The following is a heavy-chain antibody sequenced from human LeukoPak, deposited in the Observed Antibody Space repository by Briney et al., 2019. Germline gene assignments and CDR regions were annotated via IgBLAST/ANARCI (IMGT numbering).Heavy chain of an antibody. CDR3: ARVVVVAATRYYAWFDS. V-gene: IGHV1-8*02. CDR1: GYTFTSYG. CDR2: MNPNSGNT. D-gene: IGHD2-15*01. Sequence: ASVKVSCKASGYTFTSYGISWVRQATGQGLEWMGWMNPNSGNTGYAQKFQGRVTMTRNTSISTAYMELSSLRSEDTAVYYCARVVVVAATRYYAWFDSWGQGTLVTVSS. J-gene: IGHJ5*01.